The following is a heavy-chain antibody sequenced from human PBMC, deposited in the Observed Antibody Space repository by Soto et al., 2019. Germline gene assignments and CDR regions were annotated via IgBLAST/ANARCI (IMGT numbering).Heavy chain of an antibody. V-gene: IGHV3-48*03. CDR1: GFTFISYE. CDR2: ISSSGSTI. Sequence: PGGSLRLSCAASGFTFISYEMNWVRQAPGKGLEWVSYISSSGSTIYYADSVKGRFTISRDNAKNSLYLQMNSLRAEDTAVYYCARVFPGYCSGGSCYSGSQNPTDYWGQGTLVTVSS. CDR3: ARVFPGYCSGGSCYSGSQNPTDY. J-gene: IGHJ4*02. D-gene: IGHD2-15*01.